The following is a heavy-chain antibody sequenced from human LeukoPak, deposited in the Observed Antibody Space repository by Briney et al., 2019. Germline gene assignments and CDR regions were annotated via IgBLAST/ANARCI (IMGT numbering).Heavy chain of an antibody. Sequence: PGGSLRLSCAASGFTFNIHSMHWVRQAPGKGLVWVSRTNTDGSSTDYADSVKGRFTISRDNAKNTLYLQMNSLRVDDTAVYYCRRDLNWNQIDYWGQGSLVTVSS. J-gene: IGHJ4*02. CDR2: TNTDGSST. CDR1: GFTFNIHS. CDR3: RRDLNWNQIDY. D-gene: IGHD1-20*01. V-gene: IGHV3-74*01.